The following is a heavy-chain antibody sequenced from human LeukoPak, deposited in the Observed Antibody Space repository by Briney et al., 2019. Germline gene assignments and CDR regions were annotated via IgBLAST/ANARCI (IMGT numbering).Heavy chain of an antibody. D-gene: IGHD1-26*01. J-gene: IGHJ1*01. Sequence: GWSLRLSCAASGFTFSSYAMSWVRQAPGKGLEWVSAISGSGGSTYYADSVKGRFTISRDNSKNTLYLQMNSLGAEDTAVYYCAKDGPSGSYFFQHWGQGTLVTVSS. V-gene: IGHV3-23*01. CDR2: ISGSGGST. CDR3: AKDGPSGSYFFQH. CDR1: GFTFSSYA.